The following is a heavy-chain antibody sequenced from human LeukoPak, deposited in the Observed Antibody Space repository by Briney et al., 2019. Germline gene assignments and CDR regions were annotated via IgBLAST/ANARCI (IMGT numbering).Heavy chain of an antibody. CDR1: GFTFSSYG. J-gene: IGHJ4*02. CDR3: AKDRSGSHDY. Sequence: PGGSLRLSCAASGFTFSSYGMHRVRQAPGKGLEWVAVISYDGSNKYYADSVKGRFTISRDNSKNTLYLQMNSLRAEDTAVYYCAKDRSGSHDYWGQGTLVTVSS. CDR2: ISYDGSNK. V-gene: IGHV3-30*18. D-gene: IGHD1-26*01.